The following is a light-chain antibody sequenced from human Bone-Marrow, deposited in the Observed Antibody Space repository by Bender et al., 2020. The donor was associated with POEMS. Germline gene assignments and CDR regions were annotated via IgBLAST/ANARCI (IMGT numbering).Light chain of an antibody. CDR2: EDS. V-gene: IGLV3-27*01. Sequence: SYELTQPSSVSVSPGQTARITCSGDVVAKKYVRWFQQRPGQAPVVVIYEDSERPSGVPDRFSGSKSGTSASLAITGLQSDDEAIYFCVAWDASLNGWVFGGGTKLTVL. CDR1: VVAKKY. CDR3: VAWDASLNGWV. J-gene: IGLJ3*02.